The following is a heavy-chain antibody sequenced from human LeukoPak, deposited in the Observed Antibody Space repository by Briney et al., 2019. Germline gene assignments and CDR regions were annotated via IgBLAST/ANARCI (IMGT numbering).Heavy chain of an antibody. CDR1: GFTFISYS. V-gene: IGHV3-21*01. Sequence: GGSLRLSGAALGFTFISYSMNWFRKAQGKGLEGASSISSSSSYIYYADSVKGRFTISRDNAKNSLYLQMNSLRAEDTAVYYCARVVTSPPLFVIDYWGQGTLVTVSS. CDR3: ARVVTSPPLFVIDY. D-gene: IGHD2-2*01. CDR2: ISSSSSYI. J-gene: IGHJ4*02.